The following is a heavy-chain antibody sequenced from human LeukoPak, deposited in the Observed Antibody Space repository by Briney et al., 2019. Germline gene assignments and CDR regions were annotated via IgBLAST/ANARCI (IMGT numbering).Heavy chain of an antibody. V-gene: IGHV3-30*03. CDR1: GFTFTCCG. J-gene: IGHJ4*02. Sequence: GGSLRLSCAASGFTFTCCGMHWVRQAPGKGLEWLAVISYHGSNIYYADSVKGRFTISRDNSKNTAFLQMNSLRPEDTALYYCARRNEQGVTDFWGQGALVTVSA. D-gene: IGHD1-1*01. CDR3: ARRNEQGVTDF. CDR2: ISYHGSNI.